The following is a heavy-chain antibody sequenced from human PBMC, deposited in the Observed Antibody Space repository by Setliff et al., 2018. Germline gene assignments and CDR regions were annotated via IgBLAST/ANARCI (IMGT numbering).Heavy chain of an antibody. J-gene: IGHJ4*02. CDR1: GGSFSGYY. CDR3: ARKYNFWSGELDY. Sequence: SETLSLTCAVYGGSFSGYYWSWIRQPPGKGLEWTGKINHSGSTNYNPSLKSRVTISVDTSKNQFSLKLSSVTAADTAVYYCARKYNFWSGELDYWGQGTLVTVSS. CDR2: INHSGST. D-gene: IGHD3-3*01. V-gene: IGHV4-34*01.